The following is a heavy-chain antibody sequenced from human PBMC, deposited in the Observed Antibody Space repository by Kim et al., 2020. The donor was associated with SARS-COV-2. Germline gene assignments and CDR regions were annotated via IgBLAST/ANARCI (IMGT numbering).Heavy chain of an antibody. CDR2: IFPDGVT. CDR1: GNSIRTFA. J-gene: IGHJ6*02. CDR3: ARDPTVTPMGKYYSGMDV. D-gene: IGHD4-4*01. Sequence: SETLSLTCSVSGNSIRTFAWTWIRQPAGKGLEWIGRIFPDGVTNYNPSLKGRVTMSLDTSESQLSLKLSSVTAADTAVYYCARDPTVTPMGKYYSGMDVWGQGTTVAVSS. V-gene: IGHV4-4*07.